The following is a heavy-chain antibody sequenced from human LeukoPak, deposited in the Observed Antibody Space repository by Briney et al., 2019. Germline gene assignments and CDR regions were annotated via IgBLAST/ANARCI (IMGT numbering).Heavy chain of an antibody. J-gene: IGHJ4*02. CDR2: ISAYNGNT. D-gene: IGHD3-22*01. CDR3: ARGSTIRYYYDSSGYYRGAFDY. Sequence: ASVKVSCKASGYTFTSYGISWVRQAPGQGLEWMGWISAYNGNTNYAQKLQGRVTMTTDTSTAIAYMELRSLRSDDTAVYYCARGSTIRYYYDSSGYYRGAFDYWGQGTLVTVSS. V-gene: IGHV1-18*01. CDR1: GYTFTSYG.